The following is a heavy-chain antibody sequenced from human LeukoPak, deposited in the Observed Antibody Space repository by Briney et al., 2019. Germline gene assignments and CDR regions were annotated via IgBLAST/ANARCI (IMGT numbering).Heavy chain of an antibody. Sequence: GGSLRLXCAASGFTFSSYAMSWVRQAPGKGLEWVSAISGSGGSTYYADSVKGRFTISRDNSKNTLYLQMNSLRAEDTAVYYCARESYDYVWGSYRPGEYWGQGTLVTVSS. D-gene: IGHD3-16*02. CDR3: ARESYDYVWGSYRPGEY. J-gene: IGHJ4*02. CDR2: ISGSGGST. V-gene: IGHV3-23*01. CDR1: GFTFSSYA.